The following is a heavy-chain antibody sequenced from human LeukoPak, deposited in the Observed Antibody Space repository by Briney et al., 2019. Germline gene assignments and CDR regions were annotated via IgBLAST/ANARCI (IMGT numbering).Heavy chain of an antibody. J-gene: IGHJ4*02. V-gene: IGHV3-23*01. CDR2: VSGGGVNT. CDR1: GFIFSTYD. Sequence: GGSLTLSCAASGFIFSTYDMSWVRQAPGKGLEWISIVSGGGVNTYYADSAKGRFTISRDNSKNTLYLQMNSLRVEDTAVYYCAKGHTDYGTGFDLWGQGTLVRVSS. D-gene: IGHD4-17*01. CDR3: AKGHTDYGTGFDL.